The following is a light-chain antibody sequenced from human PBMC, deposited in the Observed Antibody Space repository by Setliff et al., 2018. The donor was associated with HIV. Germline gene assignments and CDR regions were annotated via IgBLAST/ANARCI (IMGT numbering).Light chain of an antibody. CDR2: DVS. J-gene: IGLJ1*01. CDR1: SSDIGGYNY. Sequence: QSALSQPASVSGSPGQSITISCSGTSSDIGGYNYVSWYQQHPGKVPKLMIFDVSNRPSGVSNRFSGSKSGNTASLTISGLQAEDEADYYCSAYTSSGSLGVFGTGTKV. V-gene: IGLV2-14*03. CDR3: SAYTSSGSLGV.